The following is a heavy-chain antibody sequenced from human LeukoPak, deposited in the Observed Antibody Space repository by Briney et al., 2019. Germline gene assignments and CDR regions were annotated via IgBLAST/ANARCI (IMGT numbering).Heavy chain of an antibody. D-gene: IGHD1-26*01. V-gene: IGHV3-23*01. CDR3: ARGPLGWSDY. CDR2: IGAGGTFT. Sequence: GGSLRLSCTASGFTFSSYAMNWVRQAPGKGLEWVSGIGAGGTFTYYADSVKGRFTISRDNSRNTLYLQMNSLRAEDTAVYYCARGPLGWSDYWGQGILVTVSS. J-gene: IGHJ4*02. CDR1: GFTFSSYA.